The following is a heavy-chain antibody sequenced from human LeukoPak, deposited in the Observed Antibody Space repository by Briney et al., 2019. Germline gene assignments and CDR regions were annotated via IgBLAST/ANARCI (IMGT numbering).Heavy chain of an antibody. V-gene: IGHV3-48*04. CDR3: ARADYGGNLFFDY. D-gene: IGHD4-23*01. CDR2: INSRSSTI. CDR1: RFTFSNYG. Sequence: GGSLRLSCAASRFTFSNYGVNCVRQAAGRGLEWVSYINSRSSTIYYADSVRGRFTISRGNAKNSLFLQMNSLRVEDTAVYYCARADYGGNLFFDYWGQGTLVTVSS. J-gene: IGHJ4*02.